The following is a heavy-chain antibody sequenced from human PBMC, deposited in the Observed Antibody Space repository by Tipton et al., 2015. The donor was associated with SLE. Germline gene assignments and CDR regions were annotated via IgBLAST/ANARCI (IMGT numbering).Heavy chain of an antibody. J-gene: IGHJ5*02. Sequence: TLSLTCTVSGGSISSHYWSWFRQPPGKGLEWIGYIYYSGSTNYNPSLKSRVTISVDTSKNQFSLKLSSVTAADTAVYYCARYPESNYHWFGPWGQGTLVTVSS. CDR2: IYYSGST. D-gene: IGHD4-11*01. CDR1: GGSISSHY. V-gene: IGHV4-59*11. CDR3: ARYPESNYHWFGP.